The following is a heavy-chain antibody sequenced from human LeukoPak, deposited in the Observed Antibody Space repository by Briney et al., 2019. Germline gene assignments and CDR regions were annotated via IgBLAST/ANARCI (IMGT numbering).Heavy chain of an antibody. CDR2: INHSGST. D-gene: IGHD6-13*01. CDR1: GGSFSGYY. Sequence: PSETLSLTCAVYGGSFSGYYWSWIRQPPGKGLEWIGEINHSGSTNYHPSLKSRVTISVDTSKNQFSLKLSSVIAADTAVYYCARGPYSSRHFDYWGQGTLVTVSS. CDR3: ARGPYSSRHFDY. J-gene: IGHJ4*02. V-gene: IGHV4-34*01.